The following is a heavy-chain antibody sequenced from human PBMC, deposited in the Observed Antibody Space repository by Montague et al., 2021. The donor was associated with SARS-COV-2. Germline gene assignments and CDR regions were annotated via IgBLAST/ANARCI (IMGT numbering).Heavy chain of an antibody. J-gene: IGHJ6*02. D-gene: IGHD6-19*01. Sequence: SMRLSCSASGFTFSNYAMTWVRQAPGKGLEWVSTMSGSGVRRDYXDSVKGRFTISRDTSKNTLYLQMNSLRVEDTAVYYCAKDTATMRIAVDLMDVWGQGTTVIVSS. CDR2: MSGSGVRR. CDR3: AKDTATMRIAVDLMDV. CDR1: GFTFSNYA. V-gene: IGHV3-23*01.